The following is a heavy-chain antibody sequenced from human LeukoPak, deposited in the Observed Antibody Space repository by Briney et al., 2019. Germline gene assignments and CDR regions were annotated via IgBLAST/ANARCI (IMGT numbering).Heavy chain of an antibody. CDR3: ARAVVYGHPRYLDY. D-gene: IGHD5/OR15-5a*01. J-gene: IGHJ4*01. CDR2: IKQDISEK. Sequence: PGGSLRLSCAVAGFTFSRYWMIWVGRAPGQGLEWVANIKQDISEKYYVASVNGPLTISRDNAKTSLYLQMNSLRAADTAVYYCARAVVYGHPRYLDYWGQGTLLAV. CDR1: GFTFSRYW. V-gene: IGHV3-7*01.